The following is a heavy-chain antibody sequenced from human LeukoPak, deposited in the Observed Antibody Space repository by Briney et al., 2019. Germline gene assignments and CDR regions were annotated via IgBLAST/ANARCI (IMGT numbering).Heavy chain of an antibody. CDR2: INHSGST. CDR3: ARGVGHWFDP. CDR1: GGSFSGYY. Sequence: KASETLSLTCAVYGGSFSGYYWSWIRQPPGKGLEWIGEINHSGSTNYNPSLKSRVTISVDTSKNQFSLKLSSVTAADTAVYYCARGVGHWFDPWGQGTLVTVSS. V-gene: IGHV4-34*01. J-gene: IGHJ5*02.